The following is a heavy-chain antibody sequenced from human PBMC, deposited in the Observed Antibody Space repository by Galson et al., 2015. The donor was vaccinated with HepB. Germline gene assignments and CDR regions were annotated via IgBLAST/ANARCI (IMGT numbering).Heavy chain of an antibody. J-gene: IGHJ6*02. CDR2: INAGNGNT. CDR1: GYTFTSYA. D-gene: IGHD6-19*01. Sequence: SVKVSCKASGYTFTSYAMNWLRQAPGQRLEWMGWINAGNGNTKYSQKFQVRVTITRDTSASTAYMELSSLRSEDTAVYYCARDPAYSSGWYYYYYGMDVWGQGTTVTVSS. V-gene: IGHV1-3*01. CDR3: ARDPAYSSGWYYYYYGMDV.